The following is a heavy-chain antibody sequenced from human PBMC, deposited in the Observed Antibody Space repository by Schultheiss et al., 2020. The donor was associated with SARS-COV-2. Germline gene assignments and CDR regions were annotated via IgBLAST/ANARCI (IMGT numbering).Heavy chain of an antibody. Sequence: SQTLSLTCAVSGYSISSGYYWGWIRQPAGKGLEWIGRIYTSGSTNYNPSLKSRVTMSVDTSKNQFSLKLSSVTAADTAVYYCARGSGRRRGQAATHWFDPWGQGTLVTVSS. CDR2: IYTSGST. D-gene: IGHD3-10*01. V-gene: IGHV4-61*02. J-gene: IGHJ5*02. CDR1: GYSISSGYY. CDR3: ARGSGRRRGQAATHWFDP.